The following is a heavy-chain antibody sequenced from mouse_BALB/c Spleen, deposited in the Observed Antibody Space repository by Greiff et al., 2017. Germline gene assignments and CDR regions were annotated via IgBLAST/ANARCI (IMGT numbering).Heavy chain of an antibody. CDR2: ISDGGSYT. V-gene: IGHV5-4*02. CDR3: ARDLAYSSFAY. CDR1: GFTFSDYY. D-gene: IGHD2-10*01. J-gene: IGHJ3*01. Sequence: EVKLMESGGGLVKPGGSLKLSCAASGFTFSDYYMYWVRQTPEKRLEWVATISDGGSYTYYPDSVKGRFTISRDNAKNNLYLQMSSLKSEDTAMYYCARDLAYSSFAYWGQGTLVTVSA.